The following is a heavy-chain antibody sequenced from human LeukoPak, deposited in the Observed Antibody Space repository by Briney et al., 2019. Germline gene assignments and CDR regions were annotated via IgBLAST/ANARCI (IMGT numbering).Heavy chain of an antibody. D-gene: IGHD3-22*01. CDR2: IYYSGST. CDR3: ARDYYDSSGYYYFDY. V-gene: IGHV4-39*01. CDR1: GGSISSSSYY. J-gene: IGHJ4*02. Sequence: SETLSLTCTVSGGSISSSSYYWGWICQPPGKGLEWIGSIYYSGSTYYNPSLKSRVTISVDTSKNQFSLKLSSVTAADTAVYHCARDYYDSSGYYYFDYWGQGTLVTVSS.